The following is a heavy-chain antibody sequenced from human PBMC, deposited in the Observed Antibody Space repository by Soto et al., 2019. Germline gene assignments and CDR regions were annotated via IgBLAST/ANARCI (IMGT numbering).Heavy chain of an antibody. J-gene: IGHJ4*02. CDR1: GFTFSSYA. Sequence: GGSLRLSXAASGFTFSSYAMSWVRQAPGKGLEWVSAISGSGGSTYYAESVKGRFTISRDNSKNTLYLQMNSLRAEDTAVYYCAKGPYGPGSFDYWGQGTLVTVSS. CDR3: AKGPYGPGSFDY. D-gene: IGHD3-10*01. V-gene: IGHV3-23*01. CDR2: ISGSGGST.